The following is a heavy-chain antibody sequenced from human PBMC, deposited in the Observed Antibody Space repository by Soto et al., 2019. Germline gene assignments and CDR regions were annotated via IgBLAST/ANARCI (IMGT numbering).Heavy chain of an antibody. V-gene: IGHV3-23*01. CDR3: AKDYSPHGYSLYYFAY. D-gene: IGHD2-15*01. J-gene: IGHJ4*02. CDR2: VSGSGGST. CDR1: GFSFSSYA. Sequence: GGSLRLSCAASGFSFSSYAMSWVRQAPGKGPEWVSAVSGSGGSTVYADSVKGRFTISRDNSKNTLHLQMNSLRAEDTAVYYCAKDYSPHGYSLYYFAYWGQRALVTVSS.